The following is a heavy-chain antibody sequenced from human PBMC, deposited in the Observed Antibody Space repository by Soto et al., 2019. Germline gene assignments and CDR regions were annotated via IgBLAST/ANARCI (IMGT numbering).Heavy chain of an antibody. CDR1: GGSISSGGYY. CDR3: ASLPIDYDILTGYLFDY. Sequence: SETLSLTCTVSGGSISSGGYYWSWIRQHPGKGLEWIGYIYYSGSTYYNPSLKSRVTISVDTSKNRFSLKLSSVTAADTAVYYCASLPIDYDILTGYLFDYWGQGTLVTVSS. CDR2: IYYSGST. D-gene: IGHD3-9*01. V-gene: IGHV4-31*03. J-gene: IGHJ4*02.